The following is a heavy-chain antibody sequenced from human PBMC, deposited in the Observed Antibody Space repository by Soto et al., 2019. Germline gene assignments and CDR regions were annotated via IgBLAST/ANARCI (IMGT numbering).Heavy chain of an antibody. CDR2: ISYDGSNK. D-gene: IGHD2-2*01. Sequence: QVQLVESGGGVVQPGRSLRLSCAASGVTFSNYVMHWVRQAPGKGLEWVAVISYDGSNKYYADSVRGRFTISRDNSKNTLFLQMNSLRPEDTAVYYCAKDQYQLIRRCYGLDVWGQGTTVTVSS. V-gene: IGHV3-30*18. CDR3: AKDQYQLIRRCYGLDV. J-gene: IGHJ6*02. CDR1: GVTFSNYV.